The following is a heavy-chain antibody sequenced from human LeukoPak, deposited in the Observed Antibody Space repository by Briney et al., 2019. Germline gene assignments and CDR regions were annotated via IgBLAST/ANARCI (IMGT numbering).Heavy chain of an antibody. CDR1: GYTFSNYN. D-gene: IGHD3-22*01. CDR3: VIDSSSFPILFFKH. CDR2: ISSSSNTI. Sequence: PGGSLRLSCAASGYTFSNYNMNWVRQAPGKGLEWVSYISSSSNTIYYADSVKGRFTISRGHAKNSLYLQMNSLRDEDTAVYYCVIDSSSFPILFFKHCGQGTLVTVSS. J-gene: IGHJ1*01. V-gene: IGHV3-48*02.